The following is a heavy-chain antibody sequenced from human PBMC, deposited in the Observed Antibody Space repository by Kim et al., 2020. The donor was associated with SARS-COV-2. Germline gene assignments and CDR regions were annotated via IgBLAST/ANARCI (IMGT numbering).Heavy chain of an antibody. CDR2: FYYNGNT. CDR1: GGSISSGSYL. J-gene: IGHJ6*02. V-gene: IGHV4-39*01. CDR3: ARTLRLSLRGQQPPKGMDV. D-gene: IGHD6-13*01. Sequence: SETLSLTCTVSGGSISSGSYLWGWIRQPPGKGLEWIGSFYYNGNTYYNPSLKSRVTISVDTSKNQFSLKLSSVTAADTAVYYCARTLRLSLRGQQPPKGMDVWGQGTTVTVSS.